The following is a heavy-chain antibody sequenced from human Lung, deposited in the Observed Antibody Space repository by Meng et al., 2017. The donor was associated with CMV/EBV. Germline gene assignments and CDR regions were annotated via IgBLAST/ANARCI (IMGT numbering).Heavy chain of an antibody. J-gene: IGHJ3*02. CDR2: IIPFLDMT. Sequence: SVXVSXLSTVCTFASNTISWLRQARGPRLEWMGRIIPFLDMTTYAQMFQGRISITADRYTSTAYMELNSLKSEEKAIYYCASGYCNGNNCHSDIDMWGPGTXVTVSS. CDR1: VCTFASNT. D-gene: IGHD2-2*03. V-gene: IGHV1-69*02. CDR3: ASGYCNGNNCHSDIDM.